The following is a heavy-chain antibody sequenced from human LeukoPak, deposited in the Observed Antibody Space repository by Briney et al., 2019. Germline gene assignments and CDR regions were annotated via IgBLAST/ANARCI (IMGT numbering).Heavy chain of an antibody. CDR2: IYYSGST. Sequence: SETLSLTCTVSGDSISSSSYYWGWIRQPPGKGLEWIGSIYYSGSTYYNPSLRSRLTISLDTSKNQFSLTLSSVTAADTAVYYCARLQYYYDSNGYYSLYYFDYWGQGTLVTVSS. CDR1: GDSISSSSYY. D-gene: IGHD3-22*01. CDR3: ARLQYYYDSNGYYSLYYFDY. J-gene: IGHJ4*02. V-gene: IGHV4-39*01.